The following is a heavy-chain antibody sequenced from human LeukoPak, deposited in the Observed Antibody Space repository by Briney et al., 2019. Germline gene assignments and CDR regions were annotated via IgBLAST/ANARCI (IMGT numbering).Heavy chain of an antibody. CDR2: IYYSGTT. D-gene: IGHD6-13*01. CDR1: GGSISSYY. CDR3: ARGVYIAAAQYAY. Sequence: SETLSLTCTVSGGSISSYYWSWIRQPPGKGLEWIGYIYYSGTTNYNPSPKSRVTISVDTSKNQFSLKLSSVTAVDTAVYYCARGVYIAAAQYAYWGQGTLVTVSS. V-gene: IGHV4-59*01. J-gene: IGHJ4*02.